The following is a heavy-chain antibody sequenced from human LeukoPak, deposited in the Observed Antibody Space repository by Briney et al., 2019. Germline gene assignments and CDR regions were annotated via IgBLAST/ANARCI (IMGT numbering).Heavy chain of an antibody. V-gene: IGHV3-53*01. CDR3: ARCDSSRWNGIDY. Sequence: PMGSLRLSCAASGLTVRSNYMGWVRQAPGKGLEWVSVIHSGGNTYYADSVKGRFTISRDNSRNTMDLQMNSLRAEDTAVYYCARCDSSRWNGIDYWGQGTLVSVSS. J-gene: IGHJ4*02. D-gene: IGHD6-13*01. CDR1: GLTVRSNY. CDR2: IHSGGNT.